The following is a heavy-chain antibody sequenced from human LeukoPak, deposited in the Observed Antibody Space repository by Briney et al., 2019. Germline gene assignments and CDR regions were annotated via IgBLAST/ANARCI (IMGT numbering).Heavy chain of an antibody. CDR1: GFTFTSYS. D-gene: IGHD4-23*01. CDR3: ARDPYGGNALDY. Sequence: GGSLRLSCAASGFTFTSYSMNWVRQAPGKGLEWVSSISSSSSYIYYADSVKGRFTISRDNAKNSLYLQMNSLRAEDTAVYYCARDPYGGNALDYWGQGTLVTVSS. CDR2: ISSSSSYI. J-gene: IGHJ4*02. V-gene: IGHV3-21*01.